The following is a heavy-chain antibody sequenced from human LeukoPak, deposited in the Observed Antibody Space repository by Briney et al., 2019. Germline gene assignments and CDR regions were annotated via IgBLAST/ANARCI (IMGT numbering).Heavy chain of an antibody. J-gene: IGHJ6*02. V-gene: IGHV1-18*01. Sequence: GASVKVSCKATGYTFTSYGISWGRQAPGQGLEWMGWISAYNGNTNNAQKLQGRVTMTTDTSTSTVYMELRSLRSDDTAVYYCARGGYYDFWSGTSDYYYYGMDVWGQGTTVTVSS. CDR1: GYTFTSYG. CDR3: ARGGYYDFWSGTSDYYYYGMDV. D-gene: IGHD3-3*01. CDR2: ISAYNGNT.